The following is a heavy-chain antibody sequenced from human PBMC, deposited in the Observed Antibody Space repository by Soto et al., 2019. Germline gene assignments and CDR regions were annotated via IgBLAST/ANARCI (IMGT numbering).Heavy chain of an antibody. Sequence: SLRLSCAASGFTFSTYGMHWVRQAPGKGLEWVAVISYDVSKKDYADSVKGRFTISRDNSKYTLYLQTNSLRAEDTAVYYCAKSYYDIRGSSGSEPWGHGRLASVS. CDR3: AKSYYDIRGSSGSEP. D-gene: IGHD3-22*01. V-gene: IGHV3-30*18. CDR1: GFTFSTYG. J-gene: IGHJ4*01. CDR2: ISYDVSKK.